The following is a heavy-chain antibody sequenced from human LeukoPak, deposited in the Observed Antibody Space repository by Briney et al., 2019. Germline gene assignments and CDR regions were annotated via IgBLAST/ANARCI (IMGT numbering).Heavy chain of an antibody. CDR2: ISYDGSNK. Sequence: TGGSLRLSCAASGFTFSSYGMHWVRQAPGKGLEWVAVISYDGSNKYYADSVKGRFTISRDNSKNTLYLQMNSLRAEDTAVYYCAKGPRIAVAGTLDYWGQGTLVTVSS. D-gene: IGHD6-19*01. CDR1: GFTFSSYG. CDR3: AKGPRIAVAGTLDY. J-gene: IGHJ4*02. V-gene: IGHV3-30*18.